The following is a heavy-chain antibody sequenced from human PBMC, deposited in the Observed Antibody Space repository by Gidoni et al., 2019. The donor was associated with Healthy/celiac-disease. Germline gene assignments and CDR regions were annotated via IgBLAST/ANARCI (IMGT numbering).Heavy chain of an antibody. J-gene: IGHJ4*02. D-gene: IGHD2-15*01. Sequence: FTISRDDSKSIAYLQMNSLKTEDTAVYYCTRGQTPSLDYWGQGTLVTVSS. V-gene: IGHV3-49*02. CDR3: TRGQTPSLDY.